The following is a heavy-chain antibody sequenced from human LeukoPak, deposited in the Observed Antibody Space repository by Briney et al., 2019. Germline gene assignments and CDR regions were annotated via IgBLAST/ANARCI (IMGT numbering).Heavy chain of an antibody. D-gene: IGHD3-10*01. CDR1: GDSFSRYY. CDR3: ARGTYGSGSYYSSY. J-gene: IGHJ4*02. CDR2: IYNSGTI. V-gene: IGHV4-59*01. Sequence: PSETLSLTCNVSGDSFSRYYWNWIRQPPGKRLEWIGCIYNSGTIKYNPSLRSRAAISIDTSKDQFSLQLSSVTAADTAVYYCARGTYGSGSYYSSYWGQGTLVTVSS.